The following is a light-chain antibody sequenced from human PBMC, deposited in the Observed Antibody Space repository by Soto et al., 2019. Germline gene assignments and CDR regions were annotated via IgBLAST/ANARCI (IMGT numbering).Light chain of an antibody. CDR3: QQYFIPPRT. CDR1: QSVFYSSNNKNY. Sequence: DIVMTQSPDSLAVSLGETATINCKSSQSVFYSSNNKNYLAWYQQKPGQPPKLLIYWASTRESGVPDRFSGSGSGTDFTLTISSLQAEDVAVYYCQQYFIPPRTFGGGTKVEIK. J-gene: IGKJ4*01. V-gene: IGKV4-1*01. CDR2: WAS.